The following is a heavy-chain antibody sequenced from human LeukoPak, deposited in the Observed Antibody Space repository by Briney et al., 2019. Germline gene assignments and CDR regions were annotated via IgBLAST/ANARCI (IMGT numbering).Heavy chain of an antibody. CDR1: GYSFTSYW. CDR2: IYPGDSDT. V-gene: IGHV5-51*01. CDR3: AGSPDRSGSYFDY. J-gene: IGHJ4*02. D-gene: IGHD3-10*01. Sequence: GESLKISCKGSGYSFTSYWIGWVRQMPGKGLEWMGIIYPGDSDTRYSPSFQGQVTISADKSISTAYLQWSSLKASDTAMYYCAGSPDRSGSYFDYWGQGTLVTVSS.